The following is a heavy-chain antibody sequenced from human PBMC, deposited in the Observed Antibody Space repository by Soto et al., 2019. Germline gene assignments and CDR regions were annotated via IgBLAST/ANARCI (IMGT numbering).Heavy chain of an antibody. D-gene: IGHD3-10*01. CDR1: GGSISSSNW. V-gene: IGHV4-4*02. J-gene: IGHJ5*02. Sequence: SETPSLTCAVSGGSISSSNWWSWVRQPPGKGLEWIGEIYHSGSTNYNPSLKSRATISVDTSKNQFSLKLSSVTAADTAVYYCASQSITMVRGVIVVWFDPWGQGTLVTVSS. CDR3: ASQSITMVRGVIVVWFDP. CDR2: IYHSGST.